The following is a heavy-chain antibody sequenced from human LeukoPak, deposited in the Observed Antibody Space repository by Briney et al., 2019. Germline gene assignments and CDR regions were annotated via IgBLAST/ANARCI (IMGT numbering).Heavy chain of an antibody. V-gene: IGHV4-34*01. D-gene: IGHD2-2*01. Sequence: SETLSLTCAVYGGSFSGYYWSWIRQPPGKGLEWIGEINHSGSTNYNPSLKSRVTISVDTSKNQFSLKLSSVTAADTAVYYCARAGTGGCSSTSCTVDYWGQGTLVTVSS. CDR3: ARAGTGGCSSTSCTVDY. CDR2: INHSGST. J-gene: IGHJ4*02. CDR1: GGSFSGYY.